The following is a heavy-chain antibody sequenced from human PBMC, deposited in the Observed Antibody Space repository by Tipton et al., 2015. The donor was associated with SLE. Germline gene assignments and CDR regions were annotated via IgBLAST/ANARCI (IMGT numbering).Heavy chain of an antibody. V-gene: IGHV5-10-1*01. Sequence: VQLVQSGAKVKKPGESLRISCKGSGYSFTSYWISWVRQMPGKGLEWMGRIDPSDSYTNYSPSFQGHVTISADKSISTAYLQWSSLKASDTAMYYCARLKDGGYEDYYYYYYMDVWGKGTTVTVSS. CDR1: GYSFTSYW. D-gene: IGHD5-12*01. CDR2: IDPSDSYT. CDR3: ARLKDGGYEDYYYYYYMDV. J-gene: IGHJ6*03.